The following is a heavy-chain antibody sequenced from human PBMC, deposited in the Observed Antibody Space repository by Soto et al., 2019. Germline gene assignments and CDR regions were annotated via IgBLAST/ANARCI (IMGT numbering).Heavy chain of an antibody. CDR2: IGTAGDT. J-gene: IGHJ4*02. CDR3: ARGQEVGAHFFDS. Sequence: GGSLRLSCEASGFTFSGFDIHWFLQPKGKGLEWVSTIGTAGDTYYAVSVKGRFTISRDNAKNSLSLQMNSLRAGDTAVYFCARGQEVGAHFFDSWGQGTQVTVSS. D-gene: IGHD2-15*01. CDR1: GFTFSGFD. V-gene: IGHV3-13*01.